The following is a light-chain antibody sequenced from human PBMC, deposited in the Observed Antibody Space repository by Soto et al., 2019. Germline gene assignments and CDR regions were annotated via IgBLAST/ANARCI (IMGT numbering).Light chain of an antibody. CDR1: QGIRSD. Sequence: AIQMTQSPSSLSASVGDRVTITCRASQGIRSDLGWYQQRPGEAPKLLIYGVSSLQSGVPSRFSGSGSGTDFTLTSSSLQPEDFATYYCLQDYDYPRTFGQGTKVEI. CDR3: LQDYDYPRT. V-gene: IGKV1-6*01. J-gene: IGKJ1*01. CDR2: GVS.